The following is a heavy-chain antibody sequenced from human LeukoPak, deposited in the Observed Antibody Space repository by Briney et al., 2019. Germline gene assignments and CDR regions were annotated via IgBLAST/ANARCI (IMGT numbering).Heavy chain of an antibody. CDR1: GYTFTSYA. V-gene: IGHV1-3*01. CDR2: INAGNGNT. D-gene: IGHD6-19*01. Sequence: ASVKVSCKASGYTFTSYAMHWVRQAPGQRLEWMGWINAGNGNTKYSQKFQGRVTMTTDTSTSTAYMELRSLRSDDTAVYYCAREGGIAVAQLDYWGQGTLVTVSS. CDR3: AREGGIAVAQLDY. J-gene: IGHJ4*02.